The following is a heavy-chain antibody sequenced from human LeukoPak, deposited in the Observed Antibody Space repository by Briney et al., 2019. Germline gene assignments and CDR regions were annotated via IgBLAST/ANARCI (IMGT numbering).Heavy chain of an antibody. Sequence: SQTFSLTCAISGDSVSSNSAAWNWIRQSPSRGLEWLGRTYYRSKWYNDYAVSVKSRITINPDTSKNQFSLQLNSATPEDTAVYYCARSRPGGGYCSGGSCNYYYCMDVWGKGTTVTVSS. CDR2: TYYRSKWYN. V-gene: IGHV6-1*01. CDR1: GDSVSSNSAA. CDR3: ARSRPGGGYCSGGSCNYYYCMDV. D-gene: IGHD2-15*01. J-gene: IGHJ6*03.